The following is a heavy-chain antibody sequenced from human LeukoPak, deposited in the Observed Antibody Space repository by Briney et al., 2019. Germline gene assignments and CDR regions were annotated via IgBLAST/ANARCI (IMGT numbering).Heavy chain of an antibody. Sequence: SETLSLTCAVYGGSFSGYYWSWIRQPPGKGLEWIGEINHSGSTNYNPSLKSRVTISVDTSKDQFSLKLSSVTAADTAVYYCARGELVLDYWGQGTLVTVSS. J-gene: IGHJ4*02. D-gene: IGHD6-13*01. CDR1: GGSFSGYY. CDR2: INHSGST. CDR3: ARGELVLDY. V-gene: IGHV4-34*01.